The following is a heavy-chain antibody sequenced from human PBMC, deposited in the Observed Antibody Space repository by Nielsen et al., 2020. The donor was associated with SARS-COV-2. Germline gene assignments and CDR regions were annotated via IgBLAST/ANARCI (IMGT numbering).Heavy chain of an antibody. Sequence: GGSLRLSCAASGFTFSSYGMHWVRQAPGKGLEWVAVISYDGSNKYYADSVKGRFTVSRDNSKNTLYLQMNSLRAEDTAVYYCAKIAVAGTDFDYWGQGTLVTVSS. V-gene: IGHV3-30*18. CDR3: AKIAVAGTDFDY. CDR1: GFTFSSYG. J-gene: IGHJ4*02. D-gene: IGHD6-19*01. CDR2: ISYDGSNK.